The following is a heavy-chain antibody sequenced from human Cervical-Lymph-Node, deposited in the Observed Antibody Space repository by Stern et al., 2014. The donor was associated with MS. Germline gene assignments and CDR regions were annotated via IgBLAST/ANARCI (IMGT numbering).Heavy chain of an antibody. Sequence: EVHLVESGAEVKKPGESLKISCKGTSFAGYYIAWVRQMPGKGLEWMGIIYPGDSDTSYSPSFQGQVTISADKSISTAYLQWSSLKASDTAIYYCARCERSSTWLSDSYNMDVWGQGTTVTVSS. V-gene: IGHV5-51*03. D-gene: IGHD6-13*01. CDR3: ARCERSSTWLSDSYNMDV. J-gene: IGHJ6*02. CDR1: SFAGYY. CDR2: IYPGDSDT.